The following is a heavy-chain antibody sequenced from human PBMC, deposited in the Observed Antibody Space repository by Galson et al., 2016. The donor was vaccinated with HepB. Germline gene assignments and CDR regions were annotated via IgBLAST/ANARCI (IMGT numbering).Heavy chain of an antibody. D-gene: IGHD6-19*01. Sequence: SLRLSCAASGFPFSSFGMSWVRQAPGKGLEWVSSVSGSGGGTFYADFVKGRFTISRDNSKNTLYLQMHSLRVDDTAVYYCAKDGGSGWHYFDFWGLGSQVTVSS. CDR1: GFPFSSFG. J-gene: IGHJ4*02. CDR3: AKDGGSGWHYFDF. CDR2: VSGSGGGT. V-gene: IGHV3-23*01.